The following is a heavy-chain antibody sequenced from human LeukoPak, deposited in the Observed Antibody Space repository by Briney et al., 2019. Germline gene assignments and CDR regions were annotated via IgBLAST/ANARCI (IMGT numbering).Heavy chain of an antibody. CDR3: ARTSGIEYSTTYYYYGMDV. Sequence: KPSETLSLTCTVSGGSISSGGYYWSWLRQHPGKGLEWIGYIYYSGSTYYNPSLKSRVTISVDTSKNQFSLKLSSVTAADTAVYYCARTSGIEYSTTYYYYGMDVWGQGTTVTVSS. CDR1: GGSISSGGYY. V-gene: IGHV4-31*03. D-gene: IGHD6-6*01. CDR2: IYYSGST. J-gene: IGHJ6*02.